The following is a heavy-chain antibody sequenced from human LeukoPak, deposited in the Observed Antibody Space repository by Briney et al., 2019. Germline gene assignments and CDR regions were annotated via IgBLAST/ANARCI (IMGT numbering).Heavy chain of an antibody. Sequence: PGGSLRLSCAASGFTFSSYGMHWVRQAPGKGLEWVAFIRYDGSNKYYADSVKGRFTISRDNSKNTLYLQMNSLRAEDTAVYYCAKVGRSEDHFDYWGQGTLVTVSS. CDR3: AKVGRSEDHFDY. V-gene: IGHV3-30*02. D-gene: IGHD2-15*01. CDR1: GFTFSSYG. J-gene: IGHJ4*02. CDR2: IRYDGSNK.